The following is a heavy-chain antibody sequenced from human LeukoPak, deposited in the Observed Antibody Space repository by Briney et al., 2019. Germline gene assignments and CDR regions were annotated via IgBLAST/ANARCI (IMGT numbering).Heavy chain of an antibody. CDR2: IYYSGST. Sequence: NPSETLSLTCTVSGGSISSSSYYWGWIRQHPGKGLEWFGSIYYSGSTYYNPSLKSRVTISVDTSKNQFSLKLSSVTAADTAVYYCARATSLRGVIHDAFDIWGQGTMVTVSS. J-gene: IGHJ3*02. D-gene: IGHD3-10*01. CDR3: ARATSLRGVIHDAFDI. CDR1: GGSISSSSYY. V-gene: IGHV4-39*01.